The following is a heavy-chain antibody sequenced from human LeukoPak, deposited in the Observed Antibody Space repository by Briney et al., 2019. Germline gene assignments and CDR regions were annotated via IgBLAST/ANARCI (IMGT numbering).Heavy chain of an antibody. V-gene: IGHV5-51*01. Sequence: GESLQISCQGSGYSFTSYWIGWVRQMPGKGLEWMGIIYPGNSDTRYSPSFQGQVIFSADKSIQTAYLQWSSLKALDTAMYYCARLGDYSSGWQYNWFDPWGQGTLVTVSS. CDR1: GYSFTSYW. CDR2: IYPGNSDT. CDR3: ARLGDYSSGWQYNWFDP. J-gene: IGHJ5*02. D-gene: IGHD6-19*01.